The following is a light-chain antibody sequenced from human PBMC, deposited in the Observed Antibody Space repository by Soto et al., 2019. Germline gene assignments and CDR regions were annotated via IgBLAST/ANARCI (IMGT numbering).Light chain of an antibody. CDR2: AAS. CDR3: QQYNNWPALT. Sequence: AIQVTQSPSSLSASVGDRVTITCRTSQGIRSALGWYQQKPGKVPKLLIYAASTLQSGVPSRFSGSGSGRDFTLTISSLQSEDFAVYYCQQYNNWPALTFGGGTKVDIK. J-gene: IGKJ4*01. CDR1: QGIRSA. V-gene: IGKV1-6*01.